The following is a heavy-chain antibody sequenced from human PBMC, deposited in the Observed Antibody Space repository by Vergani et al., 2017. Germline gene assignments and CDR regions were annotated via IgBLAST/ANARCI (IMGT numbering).Heavy chain of an antibody. CDR2: IHHSGDT. D-gene: IGHD3-10*01. V-gene: IGHV4-38-2*01. J-gene: IGHJ6*02. CDR3: AGHRGWVGFCPTCYFYGMDV. Sequence: QVQLQESGPGLVKPSETLTLTCDVSDSSIMTNPYWGWFRQSPGKGLEWIGCIHHSGDTHYNSSLKSRVSISIVSSSKFSLSLTSVTAADPAIYYCAGHRGWVGFCPTCYFYGMDVWGHGTTVTVSS. CDR1: DSSIMTNPY.